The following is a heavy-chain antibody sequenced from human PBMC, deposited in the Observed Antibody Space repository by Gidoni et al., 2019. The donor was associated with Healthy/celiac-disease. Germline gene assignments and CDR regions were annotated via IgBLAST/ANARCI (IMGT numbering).Heavy chain of an antibody. D-gene: IGHD4-17*01. J-gene: IGHJ4*02. V-gene: IGHV3-30-3*01. CDR1: GFTFSSYA. CDR2: ISYDGSNK. Sequence: QVQLVESGGGVVQPGRSLRLSCAASGFTFSSYAMHWVRQAPGKGLEWVAVISYDGSNKYYADSVKGRFTISRDNSKNTLYLQMNSLRAEGTAVYYCARESTGGYFDYWGQGTLVTVSS. CDR3: ARESTGGYFDY.